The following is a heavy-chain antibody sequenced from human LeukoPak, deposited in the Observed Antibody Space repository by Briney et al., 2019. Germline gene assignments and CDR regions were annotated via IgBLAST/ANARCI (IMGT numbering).Heavy chain of an antibody. J-gene: IGHJ4*02. CDR3: ASYCSGGSCYSSYADY. D-gene: IGHD2-15*01. CDR1: GGSISSSSYY. CDR2: IYYSGST. Sequence: SETLSLTCTVSGGSISSSSYYWGWIRQPPGKGLEWIGSIYYSGSTYYNPSLKSRVTISVDTSKNQFPLKLSSVTAADTAVYYCASYCSGGSCYSSYADYWGQGTLVTVSS. V-gene: IGHV4-39*01.